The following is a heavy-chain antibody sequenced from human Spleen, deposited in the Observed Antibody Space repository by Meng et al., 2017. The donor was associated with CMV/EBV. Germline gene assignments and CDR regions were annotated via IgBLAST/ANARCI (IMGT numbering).Heavy chain of an antibody. D-gene: IGHD2-2*02. CDR2: INPNSGGT. CDR3: ARVGDWYQLLYHFDY. J-gene: IGHJ4*02. CDR1: GNTFTGYY. Sequence: ASVKVSCKASGNTFTGYYMHWVRQAPGQGLEWMGWINPNSGGTNYAQKFQGRVTMTRDTSISTAYMELSRLRSDDTAVYYCARVGDWYQLLYHFDYWGQGTLVTVSS. V-gene: IGHV1-2*02.